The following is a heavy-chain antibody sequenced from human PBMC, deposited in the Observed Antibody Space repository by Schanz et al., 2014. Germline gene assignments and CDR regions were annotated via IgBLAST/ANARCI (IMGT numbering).Heavy chain of an antibody. D-gene: IGHD1-1*01. V-gene: IGHV3-48*04. CDR1: GFTFSDYS. J-gene: IGHJ5*02. CDR2: TGPYGKTI. Sequence: EVQLAESGGGLVQPGGSLRLSCAASGFTFSDYSMNWVRQAPGKGLEWISYTGPYGKTIYYADSVKGRFTLYRDNAKNSLFLQMNSLRPEDTAVYYCARGRVLESWGQGTLVTVSS. CDR3: ARGRVLES.